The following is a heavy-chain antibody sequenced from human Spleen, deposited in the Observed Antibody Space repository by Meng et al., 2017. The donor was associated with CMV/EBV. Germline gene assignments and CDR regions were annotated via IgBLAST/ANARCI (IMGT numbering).Heavy chain of an antibody. CDR1: GFILDDYG. V-gene: IGHV3-20*03. CDR3: ARDGTFDWNYEDY. J-gene: IGHJ4*02. Sequence: ASGFILDDYGMSWVRQAPGKGLEWVSGINWNGVSRGYADSVKGRFTISRDKAKNSLYLQMNSLRAEDTALYYCARDGTFDWNYEDYWGQGTLVTVSS. CDR2: INWNGVSR. D-gene: IGHD1-7*01.